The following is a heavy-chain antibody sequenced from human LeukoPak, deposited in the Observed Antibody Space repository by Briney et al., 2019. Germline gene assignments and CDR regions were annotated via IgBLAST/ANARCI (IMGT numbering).Heavy chain of an antibody. Sequence: SETLSLTCAVYGGSFSSYYWSWIRQPPGKGLEWIGEINHSGSTNYNPSLKSRVTISEDTPKNQFSLKLGSVTAADTAVYYCARGDHIAARPFRFDYWGQGTLVTVSS. CDR1: GGSFSSYY. J-gene: IGHJ4*02. CDR3: ARGDHIAARPFRFDY. V-gene: IGHV4-34*01. CDR2: INHSGST. D-gene: IGHD6-6*01.